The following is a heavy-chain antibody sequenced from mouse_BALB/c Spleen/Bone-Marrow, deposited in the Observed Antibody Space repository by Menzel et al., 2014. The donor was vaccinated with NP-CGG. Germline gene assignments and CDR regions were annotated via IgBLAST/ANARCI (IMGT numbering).Heavy chain of an antibody. D-gene: IGHD1-1*01. V-gene: IGHV14-3*02. Sequence: VQLQQPGAELVKPGASVKLSCTASGFNIEDTYMHWVKQRPEQGLEWIGRIDPANGNTKYDPKFQGKATITADTSSNTAWLQLRSLTSEGTAVYYCANYCYGNSYGFGYWGQGTLVTVSA. CDR2: IDPANGNT. J-gene: IGHJ3*01. CDR3: ANYCYGNSYGFGY. CDR1: GFNIEDTY.